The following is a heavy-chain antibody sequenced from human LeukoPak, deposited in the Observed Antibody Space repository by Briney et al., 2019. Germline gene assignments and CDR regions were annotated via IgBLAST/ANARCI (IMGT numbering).Heavy chain of an antibody. CDR3: ARQFYGSTRPNWFDP. CDR1: GYSFTSYW. D-gene: IGHD2-2*01. Sequence: GEFLKISCKGSGYSFTSYWLGWVRQMPGEGLEWVGIIYSGDSDTCYSQFFQGQVTNSADKSISTAYLQWSSLKASDTAMYYCARQFYGSTRPNWFDPWGQGTLVTVSS. V-gene: IGHV5-51*01. CDR2: IYSGDSDT. J-gene: IGHJ5*02.